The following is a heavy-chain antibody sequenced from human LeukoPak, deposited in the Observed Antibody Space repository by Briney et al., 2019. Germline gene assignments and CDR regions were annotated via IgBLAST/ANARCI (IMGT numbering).Heavy chain of an antibody. Sequence: GGSLRLSCATAGFIFSDFWITWVRQAPGKGLEWVANIKQDGSEKYYVDSVKGRFTISRDNAKNSLYLQMNSLRAEDTAVYYCARDHRVPGATGSSDYWGQGTLVTVSS. CDR2: IKQDGSEK. CDR3: ARDHRVPGATGSSDY. J-gene: IGHJ4*02. D-gene: IGHD1-26*01. CDR1: GFIFSDFW. V-gene: IGHV3-7*01.